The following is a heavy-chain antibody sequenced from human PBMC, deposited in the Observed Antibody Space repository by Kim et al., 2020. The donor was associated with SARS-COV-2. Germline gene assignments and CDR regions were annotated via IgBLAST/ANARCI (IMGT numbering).Heavy chain of an antibody. J-gene: IGHJ6*02. CDR3: AGGFYSYYGMDV. Sequence: YYVDSVTGRFTSSRDTAKNSLYLQMNSLRAEDTAVYYCAGGFYSYYGMDVWGQGTTVTVSS. V-gene: IGHV3-7*04.